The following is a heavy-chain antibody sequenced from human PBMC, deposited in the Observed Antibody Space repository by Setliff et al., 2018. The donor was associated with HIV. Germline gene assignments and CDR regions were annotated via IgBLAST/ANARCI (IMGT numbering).Heavy chain of an antibody. CDR3: VTGEGLRF. V-gene: IGHV1-69-2*01. CDR1: GYTFSDYY. D-gene: IGHD2-15*01. Sequence: ASVKVSCKASGYTFSDYYMHWVQQAPGKGLEWMGRVDPEDDKTIYAEKFQGRVTMTTATSSDTAYLYLSSLRSGDTAVYYCVTGEGLRFWGQGTLVTVSS. CDR2: VDPEDDKT. J-gene: IGHJ4*02.